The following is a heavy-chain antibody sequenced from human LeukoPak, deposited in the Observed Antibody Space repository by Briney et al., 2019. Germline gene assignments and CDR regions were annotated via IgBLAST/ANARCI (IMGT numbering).Heavy chain of an antibody. CDR3: ARSGGRGSGWAY. CDR1: GFTFSSYW. J-gene: IGHJ4*02. CDR2: IKQDGSET. D-gene: IGHD6-25*01. V-gene: IGHV3-7*01. Sequence: GGSLRLSCAAPGFTFSSYWMSWVRQAPGKGLEWVANIKQDGSETYYVDSVKGRFNISRDNAKNSLFLQMNSLRGEDTAVYYCARSGGRGSGWAYWGQGILVTVSS.